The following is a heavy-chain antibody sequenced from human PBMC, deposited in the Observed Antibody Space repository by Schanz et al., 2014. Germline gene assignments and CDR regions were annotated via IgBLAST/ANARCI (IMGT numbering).Heavy chain of an antibody. D-gene: IGHD2-15*01. Sequence: QVQLVESGGGVVQPGRSLKLSCAASGFTFNDYAMHWVRQAPGKGLEWVAVISYEGSKKYYPDSVQGRFTISRDNAKNSLYLQMNSLRAEDTALYYCAKDMEGYCDTMTCPIPAFDIWGQGTMVTVSS. CDR3: AKDMEGYCDTMTCPIPAFDI. J-gene: IGHJ3*02. CDR2: ISYEGSKK. CDR1: GFTFNDYA. V-gene: IGHV3-30*04.